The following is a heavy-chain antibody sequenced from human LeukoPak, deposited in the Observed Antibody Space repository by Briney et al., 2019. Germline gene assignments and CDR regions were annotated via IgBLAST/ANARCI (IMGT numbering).Heavy chain of an antibody. V-gene: IGHV1-46*01. D-gene: IGHD2-2*01. CDR2: INPSGGST. J-gene: IGHJ4*02. Sequence: GASVKVSCKAPGYTFTSYYMHWVRQAPGQGLEWMGIINPSGGSTSYAQKFQGRVTMTTDTSTSTAYMELRSLRSDDTAVYYCARGSVPYDYWGQGTLVTVSS. CDR3: ARGSVPYDY. CDR1: GYTFTSYY.